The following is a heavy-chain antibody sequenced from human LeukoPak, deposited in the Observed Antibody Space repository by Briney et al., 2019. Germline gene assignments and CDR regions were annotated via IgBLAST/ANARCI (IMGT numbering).Heavy chain of an antibody. J-gene: IGHJ6*03. CDR3: ARDGDTVLTRGYYYYMDV. CDR1: GFTFSSYT. V-gene: IGHV3-21*01. CDR2: ITSSSSYI. D-gene: IGHD4-23*01. Sequence: GGSLRVSCAASGFTFSSYTMNWVRQAPGKGPEWVSSITSSSSYIYYADSVKGRFTIPRDNARNSLYLQMNSLRAEDTALYYCARDGDTVLTRGYYYYMDVWGKGTTVTVSS.